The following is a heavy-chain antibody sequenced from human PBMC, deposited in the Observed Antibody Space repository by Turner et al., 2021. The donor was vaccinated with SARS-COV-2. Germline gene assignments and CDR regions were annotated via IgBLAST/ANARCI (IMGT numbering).Heavy chain of an antibody. CDR3: AKERGSYYYYYYGMDV. CDR1: GLTFSSYG. Sequence: QVQLVESGGGVVQPGRSLRLSRAASGLTFSSYGMHWVRQAPGKGLEWVAVISYDGSDKYYADSVKSRFTISRDNSKNTLYLQMNSLRAEDTAVYYCAKERGSYYYYYYGMDVWGQGTTVTVSS. D-gene: IGHD1-26*01. V-gene: IGHV3-30*18. CDR2: ISYDGSDK. J-gene: IGHJ6*02.